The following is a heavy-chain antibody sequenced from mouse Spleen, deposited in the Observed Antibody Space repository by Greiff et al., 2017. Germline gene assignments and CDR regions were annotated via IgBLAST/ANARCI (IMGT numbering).Heavy chain of an antibody. Sequence: EVQLVESGGGLVKPGGSLKLSCAASGFTFSSYAMSWVRQTPEKRLEWVATISSGGSYTYYPDSVKGRFTISRDNAKNTLYLQMSSLRSEDTAMYYCASLTTATDWFAYWGQGTLVTVSA. CDR1: GFTFSSYA. CDR3: ASLTTATDWFAY. J-gene: IGHJ3*01. CDR2: ISSGGSYT. D-gene: IGHD1-2*01. V-gene: IGHV5-9-3*01.